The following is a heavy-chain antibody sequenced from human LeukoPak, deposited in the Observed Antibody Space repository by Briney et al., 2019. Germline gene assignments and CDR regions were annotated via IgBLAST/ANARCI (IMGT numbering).Heavy chain of an antibody. Sequence: ASVKVSCKASGYTFTNYDINWVRQATGQGLEWIGWMNPNSGDTGYAQKFQGRVTMTRDMSTSTDYMELSSLRSEDTAIYYCARDNSVGDNAWWFDPWGQGTLVTVSS. V-gene: IGHV1-8*01. CDR2: MNPNSGDT. CDR1: GYTFTNYD. CDR3: ARDNSVGDNAWWFDP. J-gene: IGHJ5*02. D-gene: IGHD1-26*01.